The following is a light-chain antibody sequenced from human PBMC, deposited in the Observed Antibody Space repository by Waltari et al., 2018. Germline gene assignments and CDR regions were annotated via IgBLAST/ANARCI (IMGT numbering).Light chain of an antibody. CDR3: QQSYDAPFT. V-gene: IGKV1-39*01. Sequence: DIQMTQSPSSLSASVGDRVPITCRTSQRVNDFLNWYQQKPGRAPKVLIHLTSKLQNGVPSRFSARGSGTEFTLTITNLQPEDFATYFCQQSYDAPFTFGQGTELAI. CDR2: LTS. CDR1: QRVNDF. J-gene: IGKJ2*01.